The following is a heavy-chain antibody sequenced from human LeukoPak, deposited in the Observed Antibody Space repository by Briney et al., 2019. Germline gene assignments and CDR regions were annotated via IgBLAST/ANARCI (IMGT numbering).Heavy chain of an antibody. CDR1: GYTFTSYY. CDR3: ARTLGATAASRYWFDP. Sequence: ASVRVSCKASGYTFTSYYMHWVRQAPGQGFEWMGAINPNGGGTSHAQQFQGRLTMTRDMSTSTVYMDLSSLRSEDTAVYYCARTLGATAASRYWFDPWGQGTLVTVSS. D-gene: IGHD2-2*01. V-gene: IGHV1-46*01. CDR2: INPNGGGT. J-gene: IGHJ5*02.